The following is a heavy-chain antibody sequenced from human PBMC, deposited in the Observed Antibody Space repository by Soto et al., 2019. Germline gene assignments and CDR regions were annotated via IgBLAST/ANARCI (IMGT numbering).Heavy chain of an antibody. CDR1: GFSLNTSGMC. V-gene: IGHV2-70*01. CDR3: ARSSIAARPGSYYFDY. CDR2: IDWDDDK. J-gene: IGHJ4*02. Sequence: SGPTLVNPTQTLTLTCTLSGFSLNTSGMCVSWIRQPPGKALEWLALIDWDDDKYYSTSLKTRLTISKDTSKNQVVLTMTNVDPVDTATYYCARSSIAARPGSYYFDYWGQGTLVTDSS. D-gene: IGHD6-6*01.